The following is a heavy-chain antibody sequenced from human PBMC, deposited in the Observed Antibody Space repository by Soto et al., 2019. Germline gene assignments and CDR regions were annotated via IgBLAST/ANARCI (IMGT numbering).Heavy chain of an antibody. CDR1: GFTFSSYA. CDR3: TRDASRDSSARGWFDP. D-gene: IGHD6-13*01. Sequence: GGSLRLSCAASGFTFSSYAMNWVRQAPGKGLEWVSAISGNGACTYYTDSVRGRFTISRDNAKNSLHLQMNSLRAEDTAVYYCTRDASRDSSARGWFDPWGPGTLVTVSS. J-gene: IGHJ5*02. CDR2: ISGNGACT. V-gene: IGHV3-23*01.